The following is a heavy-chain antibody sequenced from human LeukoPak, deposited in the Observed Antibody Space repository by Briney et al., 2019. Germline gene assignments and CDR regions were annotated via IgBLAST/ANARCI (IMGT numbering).Heavy chain of an antibody. CDR2: INPSGGST. CDR3: ARRPGELEMATITSGSYYYGMDV. Sequence: ASVKVSCKASGYTFTSYYMHWVRQAPGQGLEWMGIINPSGGSTSYAQKFQGRVTMTRDTSTSTVYMELSSLRSEDTAVYYCARRPGELEMATITSGSYYYGMDVWGQGTTVTVSS. V-gene: IGHV1-46*01. D-gene: IGHD5-24*01. CDR1: GYTFTSYY. J-gene: IGHJ6*02.